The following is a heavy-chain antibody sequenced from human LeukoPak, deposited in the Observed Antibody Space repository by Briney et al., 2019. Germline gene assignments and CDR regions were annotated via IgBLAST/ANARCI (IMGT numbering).Heavy chain of an antibody. Sequence: SETLSLTCTVSGGSISSSSYYWGWIRQPPGKGLEWIGSIYYSGSTYYNPSLKSRVTISVDTSKNQFSLKLSSVTAADTAVYYCASGAGYSSSWYWFDPWGQGTLVTVSS. V-gene: IGHV4-39*07. CDR3: ASGAGYSSSWYWFDP. D-gene: IGHD6-13*01. CDR1: GGSISSSSYY. CDR2: IYYSGST. J-gene: IGHJ5*02.